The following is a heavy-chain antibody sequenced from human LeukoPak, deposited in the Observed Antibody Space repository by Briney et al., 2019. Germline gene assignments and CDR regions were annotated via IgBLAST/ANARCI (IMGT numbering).Heavy chain of an antibody. D-gene: IGHD3-10*01. J-gene: IGHJ4*02. CDR1: GGTFSSYA. CDR3: ARDWSGMVRGARSPNYFDY. Sequence: ASVKVSCKASGGTFSSYAISWVRQAPGQGLEWMGRIIPILGIANYAQKFQGRVTITADKSTSTAYMELSSLRSEDTAVYYCARDWSGMVRGARSPNYFDYWGQGTLVTVSS. CDR2: IIPILGIA. V-gene: IGHV1-69*04.